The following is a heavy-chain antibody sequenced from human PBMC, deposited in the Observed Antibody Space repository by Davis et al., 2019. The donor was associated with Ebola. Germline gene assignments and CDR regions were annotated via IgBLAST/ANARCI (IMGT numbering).Heavy chain of an antibody. CDR1: GGTFSSYA. Sequence: SVKVSCKASGGTFSSYAISWVRQAPGQGLEWMGGIIPIFGTANYAQKFQGRVTITADESTSTAYMELSSLRSEDTAVYYCARQGVRGVLSTDYGGQGTLVTVSS. J-gene: IGHJ4*02. V-gene: IGHV1-69*13. CDR3: ARQGVRGVLSTDY. CDR2: IIPIFGTA. D-gene: IGHD3-16*01.